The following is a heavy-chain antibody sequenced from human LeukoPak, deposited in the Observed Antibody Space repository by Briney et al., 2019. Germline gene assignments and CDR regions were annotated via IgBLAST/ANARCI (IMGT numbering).Heavy chain of an antibody. V-gene: IGHV4-39*07. CDR1: GGSISSSDSY. Sequence: SETLSLTCTVSGGSISSSDSYWGWIRQPPGKGLEWIGNIYYSGTTYYNPSLKSRVTISVDTSKNQFSLKLSSVTAADTAVYYCARDWSAMVRGVDWFDPWGQGTLVTVSS. CDR3: ARDWSAMVRGVDWFDP. CDR2: IYYSGTT. D-gene: IGHD3-10*01. J-gene: IGHJ5*02.